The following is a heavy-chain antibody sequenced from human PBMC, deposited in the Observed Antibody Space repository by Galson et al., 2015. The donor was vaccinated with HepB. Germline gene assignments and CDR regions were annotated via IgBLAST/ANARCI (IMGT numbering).Heavy chain of an antibody. D-gene: IGHD3-10*02. J-gene: IGHJ2*01. CDR3: ARPRCAGAAYSQNRYFHL. CDR1: GFSFNYFP. V-gene: IGHV3-30*04. Sequence: SLRLSCAASGFSFNYFPMHWVRQASGKGLEWVAVISYTGRYTNYADFGKGRFTISRDNSKNALYLQMNSLRVEDTALYYCARPRCAGAAYSQNRYFHLWGPGTLVTVSS. CDR2: ISYTGRYT.